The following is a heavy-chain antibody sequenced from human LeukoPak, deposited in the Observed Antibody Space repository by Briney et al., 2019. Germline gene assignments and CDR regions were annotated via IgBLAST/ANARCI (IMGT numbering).Heavy chain of an antibody. D-gene: IGHD3-3*01. CDR1: GFSISIAW. V-gene: IGHV3-15*01. CDR3: AAVGEWLSNAFNL. Sequence: PGGSLRLSCAASGFSISIAWMSWVRQAPGKGLEWVGRIKSKGDGETRDYAAHVKDRFIISRDDSKNMLYLQMNSLKTEDTAIYYCAAVGEWLSNAFNLWGQGTMVTVSA. CDR2: IKSKGDGETR. J-gene: IGHJ3*01.